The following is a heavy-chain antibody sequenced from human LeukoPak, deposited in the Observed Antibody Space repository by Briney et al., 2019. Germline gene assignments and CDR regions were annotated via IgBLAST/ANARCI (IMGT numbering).Heavy chain of an antibody. D-gene: IGHD3-3*01. Sequence: PGGSLRLSCAASGFTFSSYSMNWVRQAPGKGLEWVSSISGSSSYIYYADSVKGRFTISRDNAKNSLYLQMDSLRAEDTAVYYCARDGGYWGQGTLVTVSS. J-gene: IGHJ4*02. CDR2: ISGSSSYI. V-gene: IGHV3-21*01. CDR3: ARDGGY. CDR1: GFTFSSYS.